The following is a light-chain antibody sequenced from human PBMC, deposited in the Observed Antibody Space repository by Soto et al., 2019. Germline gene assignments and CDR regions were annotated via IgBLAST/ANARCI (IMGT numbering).Light chain of an antibody. CDR2: HAS. CDR3: QHYGDSIVT. V-gene: IGKV3-20*01. CDR1: QSVSSNY. J-gene: IGKJ4*01. Sequence: EMVLTQSPGTLSLSPGERATLSCRASQSVSSNYLAWYQQKPGQSPRLLIYHASSRATGIPDRFSGSGSGTDFTLSISRLEPGDFAMYDCQHYGDSIVTFGGGTKVEIK.